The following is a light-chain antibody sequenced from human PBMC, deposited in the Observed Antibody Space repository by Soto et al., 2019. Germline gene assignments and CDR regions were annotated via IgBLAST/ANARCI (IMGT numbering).Light chain of an antibody. CDR3: STWDDSLSSVL. J-gene: IGLJ2*01. CDR2: END. V-gene: IGLV1-47*01. CDR1: SSTIGSNN. Sequence: QSVLTQPPSASGTPGQRVTVSCSGSSSTIGSNNVAWYKKLAGSAPKLLIYENDQRPSGVPDRFSGSKSGTSASLAISGLRPEDVATYYCSTWDDSLSSVLFGGGTKLTVL.